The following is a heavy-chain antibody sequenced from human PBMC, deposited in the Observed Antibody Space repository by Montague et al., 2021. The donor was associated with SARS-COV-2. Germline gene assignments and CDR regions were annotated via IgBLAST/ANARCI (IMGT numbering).Heavy chain of an antibody. Sequence: SETLSLTCTVSGASISGYFWSWIRQPAGQGLELIGLIYTSGTTNYNPSLRSRVTMSVATFKNKFSLMVNSVTAADTAVYYCSRGYYLGNGDFFDYWGQGTLVTVSS. CDR3: SRGYYLGNGDFFDY. CDR2: IYTSGTT. J-gene: IGHJ4*02. D-gene: IGHD2-21*01. CDR1: GASISGYF. V-gene: IGHV4-4*07.